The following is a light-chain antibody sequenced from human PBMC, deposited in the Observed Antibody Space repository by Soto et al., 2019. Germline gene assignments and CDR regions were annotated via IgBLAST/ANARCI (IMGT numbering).Light chain of an antibody. CDR1: QSLRNY. V-gene: IGKV3-11*01. J-gene: IGKJ3*01. Sequence: EIVLTQSPATLSLSPGERATLSCRASQSLRNYLAWYQQKPGQSPRLLIYDASNRASGVPARFSGGGSGTDFPLIISSLEPEDFAVYYCQQRIHWPGTFGPGTKVDI. CDR2: DAS. CDR3: QQRIHWPGT.